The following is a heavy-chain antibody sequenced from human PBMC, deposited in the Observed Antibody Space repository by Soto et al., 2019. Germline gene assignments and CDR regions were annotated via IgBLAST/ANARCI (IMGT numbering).Heavy chain of an antibody. CDR2: ISGSGGST. CDR3: ANLLLPGSIAVVSYGMDV. CDR1: GFTFSSYA. J-gene: IGHJ6*02. V-gene: IGHV3-23*01. D-gene: IGHD6-19*01. Sequence: GGSLRLSCAASGFTFSSYAMSWVRQAPGKGLEWVSAISGSGGSTYYADSVKGRFTISRDNSKNTLYLQMNSLRAEDTAVYYCANLLLPGSIAVVSYGMDVWGQGTTVTVSS.